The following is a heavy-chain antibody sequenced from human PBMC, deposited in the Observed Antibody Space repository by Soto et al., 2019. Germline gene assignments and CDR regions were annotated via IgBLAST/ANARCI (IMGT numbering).Heavy chain of an antibody. J-gene: IGHJ6*02. Sequence: QFQLGQSGAEVKKPGSSVKVSCKASGGAFSDYAFSWVRQAPGQGLEWLGGIMPIFRAPEYAQKFQGRVTITADEFTRTAYMEMNSLRSEDTAVYYCASWLKGPDIGNYYYGMAVWGQGTTVTVS. D-gene: IGHD2-15*01. CDR3: ASWLKGPDIGNYYYGMAV. CDR1: GGAFSDYA. CDR2: IMPIFRAP. V-gene: IGHV1-69*12.